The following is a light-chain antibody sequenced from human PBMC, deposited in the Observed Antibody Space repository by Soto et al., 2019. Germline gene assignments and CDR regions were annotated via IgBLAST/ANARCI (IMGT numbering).Light chain of an antibody. CDR2: KAS. CDR1: QSISSW. Sequence: DIQITKCPSTLSASVGDRVTITCRASQSISSWLAWYQQKPGKAPKLLIYKASSLESGVPSRFSGSGSGTEFTLTISSLQPDDFATYYCQQYNSYSWTFGQGTKVDIK. V-gene: IGKV1-5*03. CDR3: QQYNSYSWT. J-gene: IGKJ1*01.